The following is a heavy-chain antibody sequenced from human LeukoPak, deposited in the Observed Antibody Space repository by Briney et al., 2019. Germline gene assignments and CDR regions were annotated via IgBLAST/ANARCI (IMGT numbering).Heavy chain of an antibody. V-gene: IGHV3-48*03. D-gene: IGHD5-24*01. J-gene: IGHJ4*02. CDR1: GFTFSSYE. CDR3: AIVGMATIDY. CDR2: ISSGGSTI. Sequence: PGGSLRLSCAAFGFTFSSYEMNWVRQAPGKGLEWVSYISSGGSTIYYADSVKGRFTISRDNAKNSLYLQMNSLRAEDTAVYYCAIVGMATIDYWGQGTLVTVSS.